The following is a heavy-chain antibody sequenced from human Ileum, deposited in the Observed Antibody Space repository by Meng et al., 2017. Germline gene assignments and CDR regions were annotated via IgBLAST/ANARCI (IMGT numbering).Heavy chain of an antibody. D-gene: IGHD4-17*01. J-gene: IGHJ3*01. V-gene: IGHV3-23*01. CDR3: AKDPNGDYLGAFDF. CDR1: GFTFSNYG. CDR2: VTGGGGVT. Sequence: GGSLRLSCAGSGFTFSNYGMVWIRQAPGKGLEWVSSVTGGGGVTHYAESVKGRFSISRDNSKNTLYLQMNGLRDEDTAVYYCAKDPNGDYLGAFDFWGLGTMVTVSS.